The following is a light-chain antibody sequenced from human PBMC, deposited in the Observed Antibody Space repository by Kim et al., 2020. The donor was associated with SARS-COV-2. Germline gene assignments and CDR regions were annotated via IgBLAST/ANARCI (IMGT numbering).Light chain of an antibody. J-gene: IGKJ2*01. Sequence: DIQMTQSPSSLSASVGDRVTITCRASQSIVSYLNWYQEKPGKAPKLLIYAASSLQSGVPSRFSGSGSGTDFTLTISSLQPEDFATYYCKQSYSTTDYTFGQGTKLEI. CDR1: QSIVSY. CDR3: KQSYSTTDYT. V-gene: IGKV1-39*01. CDR2: AAS.